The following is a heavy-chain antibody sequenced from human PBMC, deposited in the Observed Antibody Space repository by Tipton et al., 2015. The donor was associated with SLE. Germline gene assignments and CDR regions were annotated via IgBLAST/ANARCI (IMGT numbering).Heavy chain of an antibody. J-gene: IGHJ4*02. CDR2: INHSGST. V-gene: IGHV4-34*01. CDR3: ARRSDGWFYDY. D-gene: IGHD6-19*01. CDR1: GGSLSGYH. Sequence: TLSLTCAVYGGSLSGYHWTWIRQPPGKGLEWIGEINHSGSTNYNPSLQSRVTMSVDTSKNQFSLKLSSVTAADTAVYFCARRSDGWFYDYWGQGTLVTVSS.